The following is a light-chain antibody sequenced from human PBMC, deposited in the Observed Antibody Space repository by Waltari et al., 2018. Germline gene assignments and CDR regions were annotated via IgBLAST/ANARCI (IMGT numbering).Light chain of an antibody. CDR2: GAS. Sequence: ETVMTQSPATLSVSPGERVTLFCRASQSVSTNLAWYQQKPGQAPRLLIDGASTRATGTPARFSGSGSGTEFTLTISSLQSEDFAVYYCQQYSNWPPITFGQGTRLEIK. CDR3: QQYSNWPPIT. V-gene: IGKV3-15*01. J-gene: IGKJ5*01. CDR1: QSVSTN.